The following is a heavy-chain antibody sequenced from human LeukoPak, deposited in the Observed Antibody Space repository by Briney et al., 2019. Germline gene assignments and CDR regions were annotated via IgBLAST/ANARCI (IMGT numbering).Heavy chain of an antibody. CDR1: GYTFTSYD. D-gene: IGHD5-12*01. J-gene: IGHJ4*02. CDR2: MNPNSGNT. CDR3: ATDSGYAYYFDY. Sequence: ASVKVSCKASGYTFTSYDINWVRQATGQGLEWMGWMNPNSGNTGYAQKFQGRVTITRNTSISTAYMELSSLRSEDTAVYYCATDSGYAYYFDYWGQGTLVTVSS. V-gene: IGHV1-8*03.